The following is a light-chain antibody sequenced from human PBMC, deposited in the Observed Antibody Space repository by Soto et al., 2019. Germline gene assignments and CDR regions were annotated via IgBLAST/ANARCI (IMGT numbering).Light chain of an antibody. J-gene: IGKJ5*01. CDR3: MQGTHWPIT. Sequence: VMTQSPLSLPVTLGQPASISCRSNQSLVHSYGIAYFNWFQQRPGRSPRRLIYKVSNRDSGVPARFSGSGSGTDFALKISRVEAEDVGVYYCMQGTHWPITFGQGTRLENK. V-gene: IGKV2-30*02. CDR1: QSLVHSYGIAY. CDR2: KVS.